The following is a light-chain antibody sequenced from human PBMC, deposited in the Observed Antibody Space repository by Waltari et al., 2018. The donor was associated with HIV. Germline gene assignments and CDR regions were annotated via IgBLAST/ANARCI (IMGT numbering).Light chain of an antibody. J-gene: IGKJ1*01. CDR3: LQQNSYPWT. CDR1: QEIRHD. V-gene: IGKV1-17*01. CDR2: AGS. Sequence: DIQMTQSPSSLSASVGDRVTITCRTSQEIRHDLGWYQQKPGKAPQRMIYAGSSLQSGVPSMFSGSGSGTEFTLTISSLQPEDFATYYCLQQNSYPWTFGQGTKVESK.